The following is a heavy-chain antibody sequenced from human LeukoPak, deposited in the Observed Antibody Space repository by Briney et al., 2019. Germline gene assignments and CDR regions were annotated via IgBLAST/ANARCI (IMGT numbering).Heavy chain of an antibody. CDR1: GFTFGNCW. J-gene: IGHJ5*02. V-gene: IGHV3-74*01. CDR3: IRDFRSADL. Sequence: GGSLRLSCVASGFTFGNCWMHWVRQPPGKGLVWVSRIYVDGRTTNYADSVKGRFTISRDNAKNTVYLEMNSLSVEDTATYYCIRDFRSADLWGQGTLVTVTS. CDR2: IYVDGRTT.